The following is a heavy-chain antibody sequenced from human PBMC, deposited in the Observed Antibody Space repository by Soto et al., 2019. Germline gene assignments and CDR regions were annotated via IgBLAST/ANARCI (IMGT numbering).Heavy chain of an antibody. Sequence: GGSLRLSCQAAGFTFSVVDMHWVRQPTEKGLEWVSSIGTEGDKKYARSVTGRSHISRDNAKTCFSLKMNSLRAGDMAVYYCAKRQEIGTHFFDSWGRGTQVTVSS. CDR2: IGTEGDK. D-gene: IGHD6-13*01. CDR3: AKRQEIGTHFFDS. V-gene: IGHV3-13*01. CDR1: GFTFSVVD. J-gene: IGHJ4*02.